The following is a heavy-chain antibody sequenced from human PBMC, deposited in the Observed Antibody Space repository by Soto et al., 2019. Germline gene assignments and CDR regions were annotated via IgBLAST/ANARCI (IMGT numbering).Heavy chain of an antibody. Sequence: SETLSFTCIVSGYSVTSSDYYWAWIRKPPENDLEWIGSMFYSELTYYNPSLKSPVTLSVDTSKKQFSARLNSVTAADTAVYYCAPLSVSLSGPYGIHVWGQGITVTVAS. CDR1: GYSVTSSDYY. J-gene: IGHJ6*02. CDR3: APLSVSLSGPYGIHV. CDR2: MFYSELT. V-gene: IGHV4-39*01. D-gene: IGHD2-15*01.